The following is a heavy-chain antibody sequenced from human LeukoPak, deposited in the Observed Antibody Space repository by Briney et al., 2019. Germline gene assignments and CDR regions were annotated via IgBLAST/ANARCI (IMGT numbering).Heavy chain of an antibody. J-gene: IGHJ4*02. D-gene: IGHD3-10*01. CDR2: IYYSGST. Sequence: SETLSLTCTVSGGSISSYCWSWIRQPPGKGLEWIGYIYYSGSTNYNPSLKSRVTISVDTSKNQFSLKLSSVTAADTAVYYCARGYGSGSYAWHYWGQGTLVTVSS. V-gene: IGHV4-59*08. CDR1: GGSISSYC. CDR3: ARGYGSGSYAWHY.